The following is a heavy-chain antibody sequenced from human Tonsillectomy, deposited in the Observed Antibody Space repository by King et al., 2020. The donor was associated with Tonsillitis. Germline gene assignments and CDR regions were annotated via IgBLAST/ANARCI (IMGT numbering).Heavy chain of an antibody. CDR3: ARVGYCIGGSCNSIAEYFQH. Sequence: QLVQSGADVKEPGASVKVSCKASGYTFTSYFVHWVRQAPGQGLEWMGMINPSGGSTDYAQKFRGRVTMSRDTSTSTVYMELSSLRSEDTAVYYCARVGYCIGGSCNSIAEYFQHWGQGTLVTVSS. D-gene: IGHD2-15*01. CDR2: INPSGGST. V-gene: IGHV1-46*01. J-gene: IGHJ1*01. CDR1: GYTFTSYF.